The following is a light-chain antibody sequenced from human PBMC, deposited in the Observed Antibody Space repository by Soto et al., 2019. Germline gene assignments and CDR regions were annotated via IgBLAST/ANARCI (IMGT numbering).Light chain of an antibody. V-gene: IGKV1-8*01. J-gene: IGKJ2*01. CDR2: AAC. Sequence: AIRMTQSPSSFSASTGDRVTITCPASQGISSYLAWYQQKPGKAPKLLIYAACTLQSGVPSRFSGSGSGTDFTLTISCLQSEDFATYYCQQYYSYHTFGQGTKLEIK. CDR1: QGISSY. CDR3: QQYYSYHT.